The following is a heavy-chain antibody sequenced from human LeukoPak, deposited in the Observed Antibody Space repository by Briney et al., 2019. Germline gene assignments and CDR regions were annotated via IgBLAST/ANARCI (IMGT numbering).Heavy chain of an antibody. Sequence: GGSLRLSCAASGFTFSRYTMNWVRQAPGKGLEWVSSITSISIYKYHADSLKGRFTISRDNAKNSLYLQMNSLRAEDTAVYYCAKFSSSGWYFHFDYWGQGTLVTVSS. V-gene: IGHV3-21*04. CDR3: AKFSSSGWYFHFDY. D-gene: IGHD6-19*01. J-gene: IGHJ4*02. CDR1: GFTFSRYT. CDR2: ITSISIYK.